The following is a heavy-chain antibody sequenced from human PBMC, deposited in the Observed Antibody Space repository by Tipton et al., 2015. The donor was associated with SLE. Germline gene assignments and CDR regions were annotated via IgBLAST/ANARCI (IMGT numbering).Heavy chain of an antibody. CDR1: GGSINSGDYS. CDR3: ARHAGDYAYFDS. Sequence: TLSLTCAVSGGSINSGDYSWSWIRQPPGKGLEWIGYIFHSGNAYYNPSLKSRVTISEDTSKQQFSLKLSSLSAADTAVYYCARHAGDYAYFDSWGQGTLVTVSS. D-gene: IGHD4-17*01. V-gene: IGHV4-30-2*01. J-gene: IGHJ4*02. CDR2: IFHSGNA.